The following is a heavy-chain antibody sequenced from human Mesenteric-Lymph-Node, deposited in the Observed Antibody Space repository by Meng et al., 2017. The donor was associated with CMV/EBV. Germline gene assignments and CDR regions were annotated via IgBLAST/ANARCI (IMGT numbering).Heavy chain of an antibody. CDR2: ISGSGDDT. CDR3: AKDWGSGWFKTNYWYFDT. V-gene: IGHV3-23*01. D-gene: IGHD6-19*01. J-gene: IGHJ2*01. Sequence: TFTSYAMSWVRQAPGKGLECVSSISGSGDDTYSADPVKGRFTISRDNTNNMLHLQMNSLRGEDTAVYYCAKDWGSGWFKTNYWYFDTWGRGTLVTVSS. CDR1: TFTSYA.